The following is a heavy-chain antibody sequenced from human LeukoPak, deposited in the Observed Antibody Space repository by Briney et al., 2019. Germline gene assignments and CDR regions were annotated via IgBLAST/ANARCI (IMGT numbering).Heavy chain of an antibody. CDR1: GGTFSSYA. CDR2: IIPIFGTA. V-gene: IGHV1-69*05. D-gene: IGHD1-26*01. Sequence: SVKVSCKASGGTFSSYAISWVRQAPGQGLEWMGGIIPIFGTANYAQKFQGRVTITTDESTSTAYMELSSLRSEDTAVYYCARGYVVGATTGWFDPWGQGILVTVSS. CDR3: ARGYVVGATTGWFDP. J-gene: IGHJ5*02.